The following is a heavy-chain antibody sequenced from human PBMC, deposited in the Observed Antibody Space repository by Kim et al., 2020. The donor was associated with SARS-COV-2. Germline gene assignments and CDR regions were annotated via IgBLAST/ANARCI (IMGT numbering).Heavy chain of an antibody. CDR2: IYYSGST. CDR3: AREGQYSSSVDY. CDR1: GVSISSYY. D-gene: IGHD6-13*01. Sequence: SETLSLTCTVSGVSISSYYWSWIRQPPGKGLEWIGYIYYSGSTNYNPSLKSRVTISVDTSKNQFSLKLSSVTAADTAVYYCAREGQYSSSVDYWGQGTLVTVSS. J-gene: IGHJ4*02. V-gene: IGHV4-59*13.